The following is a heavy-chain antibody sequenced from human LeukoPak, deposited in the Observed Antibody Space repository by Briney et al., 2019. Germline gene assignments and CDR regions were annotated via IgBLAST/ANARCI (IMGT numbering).Heavy chain of an antibody. CDR2: IYPGDSDT. CDR1: GYSFTSYW. CDR3: ARQGAAAGRHYYYYYMDV. V-gene: IGHV5-51*01. D-gene: IGHD6-13*01. Sequence: GESLKISCKGSGYSFTSYWIGWVRQMPGKGLEWMGIIYPGDSDTRYSPSFQGQVTISADKSISTAYLQWSSLKASDTAMYYCARQGAAAGRHYYYYYMDVWGKGTTVTVSS. J-gene: IGHJ6*03.